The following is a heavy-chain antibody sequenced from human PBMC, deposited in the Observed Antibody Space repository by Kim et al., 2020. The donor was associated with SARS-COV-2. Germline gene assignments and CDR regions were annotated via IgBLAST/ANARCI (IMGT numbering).Heavy chain of an antibody. CDR2: IYYTGST. J-gene: IGHJ5*02. Sequence: SETLSLTCTVSGASISSGGYYWSWIRQHPGKGLEWIGYIYYTGSTYYNPSLKSRVTISVDTSKNQFSLKLSSVTAADTAVYCCARARYGSGSYNWFDPWGQGTLVTVSS. CDR3: ARARYGSGSYNWFDP. V-gene: IGHV4-31*03. CDR1: GASISSGGYY. D-gene: IGHD3-10*01.